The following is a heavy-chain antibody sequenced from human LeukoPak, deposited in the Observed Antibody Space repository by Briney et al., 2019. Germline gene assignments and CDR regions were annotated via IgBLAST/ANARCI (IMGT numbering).Heavy chain of an antibody. CDR3: ARGEHSVDS. CDR2: IYSSGYT. D-gene: IGHD1/OR15-1a*01. Sequence: PSETLSLTCTVSDDSFSSHYWNWIRQPAGKGLEWIGRIYSSGYTNDNPFLKSRITMSVDMSKNQFSLRLNSVTAADTAVYYCARGEHSVDSWGQGMLVTVSS. CDR1: DDSFSSHY. J-gene: IGHJ4*02. V-gene: IGHV4-4*07.